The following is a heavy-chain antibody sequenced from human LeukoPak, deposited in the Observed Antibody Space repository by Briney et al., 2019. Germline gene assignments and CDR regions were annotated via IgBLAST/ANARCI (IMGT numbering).Heavy chain of an antibody. CDR3: AREGLYDILTGIDY. D-gene: IGHD3-9*01. CDR2: INPSGGST. V-gene: IGHV1-46*01. CDR1: GYTFTSYY. Sequence: ASVKVSCKASGYTFTSYYMHWVRQAPGPGLEWMGIINPSGGSTSYAQKFQGRVTMTRDTSISTAYMELSRLRSDDTAVYYCAREGLYDILTGIDYWGQGTLVTVSS. J-gene: IGHJ4*02.